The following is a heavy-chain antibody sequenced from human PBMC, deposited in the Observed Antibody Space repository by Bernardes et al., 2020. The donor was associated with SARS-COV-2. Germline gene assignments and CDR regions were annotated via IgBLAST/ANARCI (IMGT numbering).Heavy chain of an antibody. CDR1: GFTFSSYA. J-gene: IGHJ6*02. CDR2: ISYDGSNK. V-gene: IGHV3-30-3*01. Sequence: GGSLRLSCAASGFTFSSYAMHWVRQAPGKGLEWVAVISYDGSNKYYADSVKGRFTISRDNSKNTLYLQMNSLRAEDTAVYYCSRDTSVFGSYASLGGNYCYYGMGVWGQGTTVTVSS. CDR3: SRDTSVFGSYASLGGNYCYYGMGV. D-gene: IGHD1-26*01.